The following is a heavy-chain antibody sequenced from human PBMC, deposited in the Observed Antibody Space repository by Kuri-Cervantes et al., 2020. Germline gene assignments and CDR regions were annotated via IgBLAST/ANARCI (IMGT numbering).Heavy chain of an antibody. J-gene: IGHJ4*02. CDR1: GFTFSTYW. D-gene: IGHD5-12*01. V-gene: IGHV3-74*01. Sequence: GESLKISCAASGFTFSTYWMHWVRQAPGKGLVWVSRIKSDGSSTSYADSVKGRFTISRDNAKNTLYLQMNSLRADDTAVYYCARLYSGYDYWFYYFDYWGQGTLVTVSS. CDR3: ARLYSGYDYWFYYFDY. CDR2: IKSDGSST.